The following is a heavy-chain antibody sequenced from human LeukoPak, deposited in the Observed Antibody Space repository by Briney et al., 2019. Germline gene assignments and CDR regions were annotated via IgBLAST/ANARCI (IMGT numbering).Heavy chain of an antibody. J-gene: IGHJ4*02. CDR1: GGSFSGYY. CDR3: ARRVVVAANSDYFDY. Sequence: PSETLSLTCAVYGGSFSGYYWSWIRQPPGKGLEWIGEINRSGTTKYNPSLKSRVTISVDTSKNQFSLKLSSVTAADTAVYYCARRVVVAANSDYFDYWGQGTLVTVSS. V-gene: IGHV4-34*01. CDR2: INRSGTT. D-gene: IGHD2-15*01.